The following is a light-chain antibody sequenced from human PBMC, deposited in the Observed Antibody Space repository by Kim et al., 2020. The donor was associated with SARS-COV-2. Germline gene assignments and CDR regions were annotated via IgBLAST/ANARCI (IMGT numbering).Light chain of an antibody. V-gene: IGLV6-57*02. CDR2: EDN. CDR3: QSYDSSNRVV. Sequence: GTSTGTTSSGSIASKYVQGYRQRPRSAPTPIIYEDNHRPSGVPDRVSGSIDSSSNSASLTISGLKTEDEADYYCQSYDSSNRVVFGGGTQLTVL. J-gene: IGLJ2*01. CDR1: SGSIASKY.